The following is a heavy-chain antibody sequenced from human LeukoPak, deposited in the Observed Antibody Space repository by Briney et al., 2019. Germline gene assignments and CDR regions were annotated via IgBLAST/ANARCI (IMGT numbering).Heavy chain of an antibody. CDR3: ARDDGAAAGPSDY. Sequence: SVKVSCKASGGTFTSYAISWVRQAPGQGLEWMGRIIPIFGIANYAQKFQGRVTITADKSTSTAYMELSSLRSEDTAVYYCARDDGAAAGPSDYWGQGTLVTVSS. D-gene: IGHD6-13*01. V-gene: IGHV1-69*04. J-gene: IGHJ4*02. CDR1: GGTFTSYA. CDR2: IIPIFGIA.